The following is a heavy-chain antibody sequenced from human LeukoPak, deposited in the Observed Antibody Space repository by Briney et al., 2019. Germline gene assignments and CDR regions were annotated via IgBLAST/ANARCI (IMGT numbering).Heavy chain of an antibody. J-gene: IGHJ4*02. CDR3: ARGGQRGSASGSGSSSS. Sequence: SVKGRFIISRDNAKNSLYLQMSSLRAEDTAFYYCARGGQRGSASGSGSSSSWGQGTLVTVSS. V-gene: IGHV3-48*01. D-gene: IGHD3-10*01.